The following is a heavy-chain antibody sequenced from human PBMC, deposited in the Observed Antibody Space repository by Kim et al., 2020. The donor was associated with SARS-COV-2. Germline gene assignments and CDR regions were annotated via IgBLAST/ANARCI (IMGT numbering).Heavy chain of an antibody. CDR2: VSYDGGKK. CDR1: AESFSNYG. V-gene: IGHV3-30*03. Sequence: GGSLRLSCASSAESFSNYGMPWVRQAPGKGLEWVAVVSYDGGKKYYADSVKGRFSISRHNSMTPFYLQMSRLTPEDTAVYCCARGVGFWSLSVLDIWG. J-gene: IGHJ6*02. CDR3: ARGVGFWSLSVLDI. D-gene: IGHD3-10*01.